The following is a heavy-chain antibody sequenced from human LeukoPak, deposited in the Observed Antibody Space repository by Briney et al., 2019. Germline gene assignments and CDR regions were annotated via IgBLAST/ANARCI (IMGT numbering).Heavy chain of an antibody. CDR1: GYTLTELS. D-gene: IGHD3-10*01. Sequence: GASVKVSCKVSGYTLTELSMHWVRQAPGKGLEWRGGFDPEDGETIYAQKFQGRVTMTEDTSTDTAYMELSSLRSEDTAVYYCATGHGGSGSYYYFDYWGQGTLVTVSS. CDR2: FDPEDGET. J-gene: IGHJ4*02. CDR3: ATGHGGSGSYYYFDY. V-gene: IGHV1-24*01.